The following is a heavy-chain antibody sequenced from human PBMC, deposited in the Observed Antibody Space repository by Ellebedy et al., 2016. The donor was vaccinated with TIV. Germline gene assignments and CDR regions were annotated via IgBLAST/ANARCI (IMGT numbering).Heavy chain of an antibody. CDR1: GFTFSSYA. V-gene: IGHV3-23*01. CDR3: AKDARYSVRGHNRPYYYYGMDV. D-gene: IGHD3-10*02. J-gene: IGHJ6*02. CDR2: ISGSGGST. Sequence: GGSLRLXXAASGFTFSSYAMSWVRQAPGKGLEWVSAISGSGGSTYYADSVKGRFTISRDNSKNTLYLQMNSLRAEDTAVYYCAKDARYSVRGHNRPYYYYGMDVWGQGTTVTVSS.